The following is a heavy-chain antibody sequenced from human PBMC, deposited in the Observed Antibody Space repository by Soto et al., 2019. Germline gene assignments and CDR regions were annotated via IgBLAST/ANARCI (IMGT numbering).Heavy chain of an antibody. V-gene: IGHV3-48*03. CDR2: ISSTSSVK. D-gene: IGHD3-10*01. CDR3: ARGNSPVNIY. J-gene: IGHJ4*02. Sequence: SGGSLRLSCAASGFTFSNYEMNWVRQAPGKGLEWVSYISSTSSVKYYADSVKGRFTISRDNAKKSLYLQMKNLRPEDTAVYYCARGNSPVNIYWGQGTLVTVSS. CDR1: GFTFSNYE.